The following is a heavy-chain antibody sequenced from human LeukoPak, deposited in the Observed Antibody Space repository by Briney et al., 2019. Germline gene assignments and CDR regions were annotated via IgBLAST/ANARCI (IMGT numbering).Heavy chain of an antibody. Sequence: GGSLRLSCVGSGYDFKRYSMNWVRQAPGKGLEWISYITSSSSSIFYAASVRGRFTISRDNAMNSMYLQMNSLRDEDTTVYYCTRGGSYFEKWGQGSLVTVTS. V-gene: IGHV3-48*02. CDR2: ITSSSSSI. CDR1: GYDFKRYS. D-gene: IGHD3-10*01. CDR3: TRGGSYFEK. J-gene: IGHJ4*02.